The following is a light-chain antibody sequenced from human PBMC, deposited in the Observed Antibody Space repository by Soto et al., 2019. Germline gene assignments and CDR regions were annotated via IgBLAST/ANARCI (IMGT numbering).Light chain of an antibody. CDR2: DAS. Sequence: DIQMTQSPSSLSASVGDRLTITCQASHDITSYLNWYQHKPGKAPKLLIYDASILEAGVTARFSESGCGTDFTLTISGLQPEDVATYYCQHCDYLPIFGPGTTVDFK. CDR1: HDITSY. V-gene: IGKV1-33*01. J-gene: IGKJ3*01. CDR3: QHCDYLPI.